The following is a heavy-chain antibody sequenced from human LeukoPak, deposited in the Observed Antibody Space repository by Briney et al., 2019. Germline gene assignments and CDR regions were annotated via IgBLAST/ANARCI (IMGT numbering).Heavy chain of an antibody. CDR2: IYTSGST. D-gene: IGHD6-13*01. CDR3: ARHAAAAGPYYFDY. Sequence: PSETLSLTCTVSGGSISSYYWSWIRQPPGKGLEWIGYIYTSGSTNYNPSLKSRVTISVDTSKNQFSLKLSSVTAADTAVYYCARHAAAAGPYYFDYWGQGTLVTVSS. V-gene: IGHV4-4*09. CDR1: GGSISSYY. J-gene: IGHJ4*02.